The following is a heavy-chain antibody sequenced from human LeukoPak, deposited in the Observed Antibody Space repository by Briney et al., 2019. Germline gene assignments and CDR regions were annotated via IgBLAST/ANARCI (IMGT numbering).Heavy chain of an antibody. CDR3: AKGRGWEASYYYYYMDV. CDR2: ISRSGSTK. J-gene: IGHJ6*03. V-gene: IGHV3-11*04. CDR1: GFTFSDYN. Sequence: GGSLRLSCAASGFTFSDYNMRWIRQAPGKGLEWVSSISRSGSTKYYTDSVKGRFTISRDNSKNTLYLQMNSLRAEDTAVYYCAKGRGWEASYYYYYMDVWGKGTTVTISS. D-gene: IGHD1-26*01.